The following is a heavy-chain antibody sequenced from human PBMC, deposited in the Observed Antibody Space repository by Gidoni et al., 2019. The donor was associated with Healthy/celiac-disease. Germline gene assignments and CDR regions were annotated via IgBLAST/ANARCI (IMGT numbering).Heavy chain of an antibody. Sequence: IYGGGYYWSWIRQHPGKGLEWIGYIYYSGSTYYNPSLKSRVTISVDTSKNQFSLKLSSVTAADTAVYYCARVVKTRGACFDIWGQGTMVTGSS. CDR3: ARVVKTRGACFDI. D-gene: IGHD3-10*01. J-gene: IGHJ3*02. CDR1: IYGGGYY. CDR2: IYYSGST. V-gene: IGHV4-31*02.